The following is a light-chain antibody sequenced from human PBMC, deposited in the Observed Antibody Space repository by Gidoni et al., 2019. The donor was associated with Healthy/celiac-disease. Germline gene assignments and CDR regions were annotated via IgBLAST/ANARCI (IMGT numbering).Light chain of an antibody. CDR2: VVS. V-gene: IGLV2-8*01. J-gene: IGLJ2*01. CDR1: SSDVGGYTY. Sequence: QSALTQPPSASRSPGQSVTISCTGTSSDVGGYTYVSWYQQHPGNAPKPMIYVVSKRPSGVPARFSGSKSGNTASLTVSGLQAEDEADYYCSSYAGRNNFVFGGGTKLTVL. CDR3: SSYAGRNNFV.